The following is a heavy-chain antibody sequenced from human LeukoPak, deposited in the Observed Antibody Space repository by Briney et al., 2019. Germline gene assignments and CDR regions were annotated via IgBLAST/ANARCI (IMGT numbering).Heavy chain of an antibody. J-gene: IGHJ4*02. Sequence: KPGGSLRLSCAASGFTFSYAWMSCVRQAPGIGLEWVGRIKCKADGGTTDYAAPVKGRFTISRDDSKNTLYLQMNSLKSEDTAVYYCATDLRGRGPNPLSSRIDYWGQGTLVTVSS. CDR1: GFTFSYAW. D-gene: IGHD2/OR15-2a*01. CDR3: ATDLRGRGPNPLSSRIDY. CDR2: IKCKADGGTT. V-gene: IGHV3-15*01.